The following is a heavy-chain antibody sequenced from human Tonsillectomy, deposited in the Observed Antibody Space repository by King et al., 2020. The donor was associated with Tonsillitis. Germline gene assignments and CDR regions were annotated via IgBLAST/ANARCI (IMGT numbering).Heavy chain of an antibody. V-gene: IGHV6-1*01. CDR2: TSYRSKWYN. CDR3: ARLIHYYGSEPRMDV. J-gene: IGHJ6*02. D-gene: IGHD3-10*01. Sequence: VQLQQSGPGLVKPSQTLSLTCAISGDSVSGNSAAWIWIRQSPSRGLEWLGRTSYRSKWYNDYAVSVKSRITISPDTSKNQLSLQLNSVTPEDTAVYYCARLIHYYGSEPRMDVWGQGTTVTVSS. CDR1: GDSVSGNSAA.